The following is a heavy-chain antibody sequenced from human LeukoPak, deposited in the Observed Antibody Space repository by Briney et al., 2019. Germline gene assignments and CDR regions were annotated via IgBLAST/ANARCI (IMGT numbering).Heavy chain of an antibody. CDR1: GFTFSDYY. CDR2: ISSSGSTI. V-gene: IGHV3-11*04. CDR3: ARGDYYYYYYYMDV. Sequence: PGGSLRLSCAASGFTFSDYYMSWIRQAPGKGLEWVSYISSSGSTIYYADSVKGRFTISRDNAKNSLYLQMNSLRAEDTAVYYCARGDYYYYYYYMDVWGKGTTVTVSS. J-gene: IGHJ6*03.